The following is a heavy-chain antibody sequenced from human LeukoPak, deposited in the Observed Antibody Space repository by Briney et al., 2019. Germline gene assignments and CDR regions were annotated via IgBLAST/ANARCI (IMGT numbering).Heavy chain of an antibody. CDR3: ASSTQISKYADY. Sequence: PGGSLRLSCAASGFTFSNYWMHWVRQAPGKGLVWVSRVTSDGSSTSYADSVEGRFTISRDNAKNTVYLEMNSLRAEDTAVYYCASSTQISKYADYWGQGALVTVSS. V-gene: IGHV3-74*01. D-gene: IGHD2-2*01. CDR2: VTSDGSST. CDR1: GFTFSNYW. J-gene: IGHJ4*02.